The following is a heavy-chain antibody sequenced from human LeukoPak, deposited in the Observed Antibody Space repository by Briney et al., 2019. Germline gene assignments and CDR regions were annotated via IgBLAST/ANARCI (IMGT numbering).Heavy chain of an antibody. CDR3: ARDPHCSGGSCYSGNGRFDP. J-gene: IGHJ5*02. CDR2: ISSSSSYI. CDR1: GFTFSSYS. Sequence: PGGSLRLSCAASGFTFSSYSMNWVRQAPGKGLEWVSSISSSSSYIYYADSVKGRFTISRDNAKNSLYLQMNSLRAGDTAVYYCARDPHCSGGSCYSGNGRFDPWGQGTLVTVSS. D-gene: IGHD2-15*01. V-gene: IGHV3-21*01.